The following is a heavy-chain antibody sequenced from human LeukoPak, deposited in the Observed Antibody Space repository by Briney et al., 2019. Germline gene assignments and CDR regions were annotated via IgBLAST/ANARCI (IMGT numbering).Heavy chain of an antibody. V-gene: IGHV3-74*01. J-gene: IGHJ4*02. CDR1: GFTFNNYA. Sequence: GGSLRLSCAASGFTFNNYAMSWVRQAPGKGLEWVSRINSDGSSTSYADSVKGRFTISRDNAKNTLYLQMNSLRAEDTAVYYCATEGIAAAGIYWGQGTLVTVSS. CDR2: INSDGSST. D-gene: IGHD6-13*01. CDR3: ATEGIAAAGIY.